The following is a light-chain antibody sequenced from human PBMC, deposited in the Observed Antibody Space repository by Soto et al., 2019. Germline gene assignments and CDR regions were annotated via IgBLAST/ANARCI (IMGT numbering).Light chain of an antibody. CDR1: QSISGS. CDR2: GAS. J-gene: IGKJ5*01. V-gene: IGKV1-39*01. CDR3: QQSYRTQT. Sequence: DIQMTQSPSSLSASVRDRVAITCRASQSISGSLNWYQQKPGKAPKLLIYGASTLQSGVPSRFSGSRSGADYTLTNSTLQPAHSAPYYGQQSYRTQTVGQGTRLEIK.